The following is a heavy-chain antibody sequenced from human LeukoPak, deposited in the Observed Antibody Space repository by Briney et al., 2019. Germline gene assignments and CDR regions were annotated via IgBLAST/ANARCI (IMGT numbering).Heavy chain of an antibody. CDR2: MNPNSGNT. D-gene: IGHD2-2*01. Sequence: GASVKVSCKASGYTFTSYDINWVRQATGQGLEWMGWMNPNSGNTGYAQKFQGRVTITRNTSISTAYMELSSLRSEDTAVYYCAREGRYCSSTSCLEYFQHWGQGTLVTVSS. CDR1: GYTFTSYD. CDR3: AREGRYCSSTSCLEYFQH. V-gene: IGHV1-8*03. J-gene: IGHJ1*01.